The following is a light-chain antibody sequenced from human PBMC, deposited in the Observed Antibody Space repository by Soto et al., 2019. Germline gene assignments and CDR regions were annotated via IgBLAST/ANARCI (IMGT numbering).Light chain of an antibody. CDR2: GDS. CDR1: SSNIGAGYN. J-gene: IGLJ3*02. Sequence: QSVLTQPPSVSGAPGQRVTISCTGSSSNIGAGYNVHWYQQVPGTAPKLLIYGDSNRPSGVPDRFSGSKSGTSASLAITGLQAEDEADYYCQSYDSSLSGWLFGGGTKLTVI. V-gene: IGLV1-40*01. CDR3: QSYDSSLSGWL.